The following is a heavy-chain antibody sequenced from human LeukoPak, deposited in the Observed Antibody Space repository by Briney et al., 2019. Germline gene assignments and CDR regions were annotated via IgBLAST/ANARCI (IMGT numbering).Heavy chain of an antibody. CDR2: INHSGST. CDR3: ARDDGFCGGDCYGPGAFDI. CDR1: GGSFSGYY. V-gene: IGHV4-34*01. Sequence: SETLSLTCAVYGGSFSGYYWSWIRQPPGKGLEWIGEINHSGSTNYNPSLKSRVTISVDTSKNQFSLKLSSVTAADTAVYYCARDDGFCGGDCYGPGAFDIWGQGTMVTVSS. D-gene: IGHD2-21*02. J-gene: IGHJ3*02.